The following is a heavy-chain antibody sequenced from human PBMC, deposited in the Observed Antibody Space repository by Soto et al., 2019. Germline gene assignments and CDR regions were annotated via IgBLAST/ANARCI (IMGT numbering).Heavy chain of an antibody. D-gene: IGHD3-22*01. CDR2: IRSKSNSYAT. CDR3: TRDPRNYYDSIGSANWFDP. Sequence: GVLRLSCAASGFTFSGSAMHWVRQASGKGLEWVGRIRSKSNSYATAYAASVKGRFTISRDDSKDTAYLQMNSLKTEDTAVYYCTRDPRNYYDSIGSANWFDPWGQGTLVTAPQ. V-gene: IGHV3-73*01. J-gene: IGHJ5*02. CDR1: GFTFSGSA.